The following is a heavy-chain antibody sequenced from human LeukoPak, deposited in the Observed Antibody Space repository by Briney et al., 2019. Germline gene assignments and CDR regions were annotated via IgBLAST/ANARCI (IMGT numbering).Heavy chain of an antibody. D-gene: IGHD4-17*01. CDR1: DFTFSSYA. CDR2: ISYEGSQK. CDR3: ARAVAVNPSFYYYGMDV. J-gene: IGHJ6*02. V-gene: IGHV3-30*01. Sequence: GGSLRLSCAASDFTFSSYAMHWVRQPPGKGLEWVAVISYEGSQKDYADSVKGRFTISRDNSEDTVYLQMNSLRGEDTAVYYCARAVAVNPSFYYYGMDVWGQGTLVTVSS.